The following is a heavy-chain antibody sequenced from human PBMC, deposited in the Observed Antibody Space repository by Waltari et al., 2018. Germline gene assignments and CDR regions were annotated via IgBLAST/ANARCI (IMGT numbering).Heavy chain of an antibody. V-gene: IGHV4-34*01. CDR2: INHSGST. D-gene: IGHD3-22*01. CDR3: ARFRITMIVADAFDI. J-gene: IGHJ3*02. CDR1: GGSFRGYY. Sequence: QVQLQQWGAGLLKPSETLSLTCAVYGGSFRGYYWSWIRQPPGKGLEWIGEINHSGSTNYNPSLKSRVTIPVDTSKNQFSLKVNSVTAADTAVYYCARFRITMIVADAFDIWGQGTMVTVSS.